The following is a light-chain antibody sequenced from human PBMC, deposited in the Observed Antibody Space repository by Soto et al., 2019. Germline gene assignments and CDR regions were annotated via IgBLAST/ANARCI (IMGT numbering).Light chain of an antibody. CDR2: DTS. CDR3: QQYNNWPLT. V-gene: IGKV3-15*01. Sequence: EVVMTQSPDTLSVSPGDGATLSCRASQNVRSDLASYQQKPGQATRLVIYDTSTSATDIPIMFTGGGSGTEFTLTISSLKSLDFAVYYCQQYNNWPLTFGGGTKVEIK. J-gene: IGKJ4*01. CDR1: QNVRSD.